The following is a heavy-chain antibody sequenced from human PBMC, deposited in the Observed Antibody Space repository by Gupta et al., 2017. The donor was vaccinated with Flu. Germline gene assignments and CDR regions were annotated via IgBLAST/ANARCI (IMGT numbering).Heavy chain of an antibody. CDR3: AKDMTPQIITVRGVVYGMDV. D-gene: IGHD3-10*01. J-gene: IGHJ6*02. V-gene: IGHV3-9*01. Sequence: VQLEESGGGLVQPGRSLRLSCAASGFIFDDYAMHWVRTAPGKGLEWVSGINWNSDSIAYADSVRGRFTISRDNAKNSLYLQMSSLRPEDTALYFCAKDMTPQIITVRGVVYGMDVWGQGTTVTVSS. CDR1: GFIFDDYA. CDR2: INWNSDSI.